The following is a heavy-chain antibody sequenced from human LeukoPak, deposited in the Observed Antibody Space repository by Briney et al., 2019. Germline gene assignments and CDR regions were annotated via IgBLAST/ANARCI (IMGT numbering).Heavy chain of an antibody. D-gene: IGHD2-15*01. CDR3: ARVGGYCSGGSCFHDDY. CDR1: GFTFSSYS. V-gene: IGHV3-21*01. Sequence: GGSLRLSCAASGFTFSSYSMNWVPQAPGKGLEWVSSISSSSSYIYYADSVKGRFTISRDNAKNSLYLQMNSLRAEDTAVYYCARVGGYCSGGSCFHDDYWGQGTLVTVSS. J-gene: IGHJ4*02. CDR2: ISSSSSYI.